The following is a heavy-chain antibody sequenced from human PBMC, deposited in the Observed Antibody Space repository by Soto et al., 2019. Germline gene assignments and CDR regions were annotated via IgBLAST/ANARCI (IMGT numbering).Heavy chain of an antibody. V-gene: IGHV1-69*02. CDR3: ARSKDYPWFLFDP. CDR1: GGTFSSYT. Sequence: QVQLVQSGAEVTKPGSSVKVSCKASGGTFSSYTISWVRQAPGQGLEWMGRIIPILGIANYAQKFQGRVTITADKSTSTAYMELSSLRSEDTAVYYCARSKDYPWFLFDPWGQGTLVTVSS. CDR2: IIPILGIA. D-gene: IGHD3-10*01. J-gene: IGHJ5*02.